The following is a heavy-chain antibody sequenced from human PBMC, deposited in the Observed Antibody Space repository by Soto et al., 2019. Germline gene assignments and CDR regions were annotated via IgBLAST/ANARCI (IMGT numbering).Heavy chain of an antibody. Sequence: EVQLLESGGGLVQPGGCLRLSCAASGFTFSSYAMSWVRQAPGKRLEWVSAISSSGDSTYYADSVKGRFTISRDNSKNTLYLQMSSLRAEDTAVYYCAHSFSPSRTNWRFHFDHWGQGTLVTVSS. D-gene: IGHD1-1*01. CDR3: AHSFSPSRTNWRFHFDH. CDR1: GFTFSSYA. V-gene: IGHV3-23*01. J-gene: IGHJ4*02. CDR2: ISSSGDST.